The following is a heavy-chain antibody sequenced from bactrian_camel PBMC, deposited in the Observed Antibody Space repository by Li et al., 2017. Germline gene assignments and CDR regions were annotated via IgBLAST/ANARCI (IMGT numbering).Heavy chain of an antibody. V-gene: IGHV3S31*01. D-gene: IGHD7*01. J-gene: IGHJ6*01. CDR2: IYGDAGST. CDR1: GYGDSSNC. Sequence: VQLVESGGGSVPPGGSLRLSCRISGYGDSSNCWGWFRQAPGQEREGVATIYGDAGSTYYADSVKGRFTISQDNAKKTLYLQMNNLKPEDTAMYYCAADWMSGGTCNWAVTDFRYWGQGTQVTVS. CDR3: AADWMSGGTCNWAVTDFRY.